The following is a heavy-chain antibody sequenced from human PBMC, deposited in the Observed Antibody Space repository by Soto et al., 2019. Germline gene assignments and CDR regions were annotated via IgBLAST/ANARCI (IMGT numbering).Heavy chain of an antibody. CDR3: ARDRFQYDSSGQGDY. CDR1: GYTFTDYG. J-gene: IGHJ4*02. CDR2: TGTKTGNT. D-gene: IGHD3-22*01. Sequence: QVQLVQSGAEVKKPGASVKVSCKASGYTFTDYGISWVRQAPGQGLEWTGWTGTKTGNTNYAQIVQGSGTLTTDTSASTAYMALRSLRSDDTAIYYCARDRFQYDSSGQGDYWGQGTLVSVSS. V-gene: IGHV1-18*04.